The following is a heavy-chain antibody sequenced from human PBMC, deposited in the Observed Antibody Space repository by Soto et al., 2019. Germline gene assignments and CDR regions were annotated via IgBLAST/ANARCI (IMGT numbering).Heavy chain of an antibody. CDR3: ARGGRYDYVWGSYRQDGIDY. Sequence: QVQLQESGPGLVKPSQTLSLTCTVSGGSISSGGYYWSWIRQHPGKGLEWIGYIYYSGSTYYNPSLKSRVTISVDTSKNKFSLKLSSVTAADTAVYYCARGGRYDYVWGSYRQDGIDYWGQGTLVTVSS. CDR2: IYYSGST. D-gene: IGHD3-16*02. V-gene: IGHV4-31*03. CDR1: GGSISSGGYY. J-gene: IGHJ4*02.